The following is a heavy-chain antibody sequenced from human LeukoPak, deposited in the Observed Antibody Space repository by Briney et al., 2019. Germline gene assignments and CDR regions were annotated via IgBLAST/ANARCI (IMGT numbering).Heavy chain of an antibody. CDR1: GFIFSNYA. Sequence: GRSLRLSCAASGFIFSNYAIHWVRQAPGRGLEWVALVSYDGYSKYYADSVKGRFTISRDNSENTLYLQMNSLSAEDTAVYYCAKHLWRDLLWFGEGYYFGSWGQGTLVTVSS. D-gene: IGHD3-10*01. V-gene: IGHV3-30-3*02. CDR2: VSYDGYSK. J-gene: IGHJ4*02. CDR3: AKHLWRDLLWFGEGYYFGS.